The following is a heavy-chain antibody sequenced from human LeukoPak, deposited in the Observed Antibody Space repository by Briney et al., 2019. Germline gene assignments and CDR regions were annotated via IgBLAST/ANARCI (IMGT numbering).Heavy chain of an antibody. CDR3: ARHLGYCSSAHCYIPDAFDI. V-gene: IGHV5-51*01. Sequence: GESLKISCKASGYTPNKYWIGWLRQMPGKGLEWMGIIYPGDSEVRYSPSFQGQVTISADKSISTAYLQWSSLKASDTAMYYCARHLGYCSSAHCYIPDAFDIWGQGTMVTVSS. CDR1: GYTPNKYW. J-gene: IGHJ3*02. D-gene: IGHD2-2*02. CDR2: IYPGDSEV.